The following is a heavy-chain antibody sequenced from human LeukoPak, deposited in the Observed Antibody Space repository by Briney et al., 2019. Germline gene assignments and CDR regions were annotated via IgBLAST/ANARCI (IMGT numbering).Heavy chain of an antibody. Sequence: PSETLSLTCAVYGGSFSGYYWSWIRQAPGKGLEWVSYISSSGSTIYYADSVKGRFTISRDNAKNSLYLQMNSLRAEDTAVYYCAKDQQLAFDYWGQGTLVTVSS. V-gene: IGHV3-11*04. CDR2: ISSSGSTI. D-gene: IGHD6-13*01. CDR1: GGSFSGYY. J-gene: IGHJ4*02. CDR3: AKDQQLAFDY.